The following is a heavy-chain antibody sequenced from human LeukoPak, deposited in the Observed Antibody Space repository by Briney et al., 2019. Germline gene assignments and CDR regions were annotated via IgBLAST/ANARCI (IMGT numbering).Heavy chain of an antibody. CDR1: GFTLSGYW. CDR3: ARDGEVDKAMEEPFYY. V-gene: IGHV3-74*01. D-gene: IGHD5-18*01. CDR2: INSAGTIT. J-gene: IGHJ4*02. Sequence: PGGSLRLSCAASGFTLSGYWMQWVRQAPGKGLVWVSRINSAGTITTYADSVKGRFTVSRDNAKNTLYLQMNSLRAEDMGVYFCARDGEVDKAMEEPFYYWGQGTLVTVSA.